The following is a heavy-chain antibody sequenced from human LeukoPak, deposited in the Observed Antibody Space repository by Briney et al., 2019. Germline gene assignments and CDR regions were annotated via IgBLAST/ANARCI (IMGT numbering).Heavy chain of an antibody. CDR3: AKDLVLRYFEGSLDY. J-gene: IGHJ4*02. CDR2: ISWNSGSI. D-gene: IGHD3-9*01. V-gene: IGHV3-9*01. CDR1: GFTFDGYA. Sequence: GGSLRLSCAASGFTFDGYAMHWVRQAPGKGLQWVSGISWNSGSIGYADSVKGRFSISRDNAKNSLYLQMNSLRAEDTALYYCAKDLVLRYFEGSLDYWGQGTLVTVSS.